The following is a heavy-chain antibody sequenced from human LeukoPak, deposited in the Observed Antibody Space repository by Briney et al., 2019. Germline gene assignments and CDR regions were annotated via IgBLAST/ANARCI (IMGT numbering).Heavy chain of an antibody. D-gene: IGHD6-6*01. CDR3: ARDSPYSSSWEGWFDP. CDR1: GGSISSYY. V-gene: IGHV4-4*07. J-gene: IGHJ5*02. Sequence: SETLSLTCTVSGGSISSYYWSWIRQPAGKGLEWIGRIYSTWSTNYNPSLKSRVTMSLDTSNNQFSLKLNSVTAADTAVYYCARDSPYSSSWEGWFDPWGQGTLVTVSS. CDR2: IYSTWST.